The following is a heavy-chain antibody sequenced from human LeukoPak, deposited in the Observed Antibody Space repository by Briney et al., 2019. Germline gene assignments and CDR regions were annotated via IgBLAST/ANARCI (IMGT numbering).Heavy chain of an antibody. CDR2: IYPGDSDT. V-gene: IGHV5-51*01. CDR3: ARFVLRYFDWPRGWFDP. CDR1: GYSFTSYW. Sequence: GESLQISCKGSGYSFTSYWIGWVRQMPGKGLEWMGIIYPGDSDTRYSPSFQGQVTISADKSISTAYLQWSSLKASDTAMYYCARFVLRYFDWPRGWFDPWGQGALVTVSS. D-gene: IGHD3-9*01. J-gene: IGHJ5*02.